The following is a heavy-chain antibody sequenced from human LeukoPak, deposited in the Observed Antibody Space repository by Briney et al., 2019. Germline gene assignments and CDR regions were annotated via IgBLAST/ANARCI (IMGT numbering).Heavy chain of an antibody. D-gene: IGHD2-15*01. CDR1: GGSISSGDYY. CDR2: IYYSGST. Sequence: ASETLSLTCTVSGGSISSGDYYWSWIRQPPGKGLEGIGYIYYSGSTYYNPSLKSRVTISVDTSKNQFSLKLSSVTAADTAVYFCARGAMVAATRSYYYGMDVWGQGTTVTASS. V-gene: IGHV4-30-4*01. CDR3: ARGAMVAATRSYYYGMDV. J-gene: IGHJ6*02.